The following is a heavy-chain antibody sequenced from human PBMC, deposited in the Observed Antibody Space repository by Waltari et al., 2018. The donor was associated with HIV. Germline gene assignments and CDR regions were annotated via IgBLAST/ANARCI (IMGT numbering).Heavy chain of an antibody. Sequence: QVQLQQSGPGLVKPSQTLPLTCAISGDSVSTNSAAWTWIRQSPSRGLEWLGRTYYRSKWYNDYAVSVKSRMTINSDTSKNQFSLQLNSVTPEDTAVYYCARDQTYSGWSSFDSWGQGTLVTVSS. CDR1: GDSVSTNSAA. CDR2: TYYRSKWYN. V-gene: IGHV6-1*01. CDR3: ARDQTYSGWSSFDS. D-gene: IGHD6-19*01. J-gene: IGHJ4*02.